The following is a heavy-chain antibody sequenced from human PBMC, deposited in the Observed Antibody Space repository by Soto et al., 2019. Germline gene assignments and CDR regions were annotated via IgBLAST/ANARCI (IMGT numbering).Heavy chain of an antibody. CDR1: GFTFSSYG. Sequence: QVQLVESGGGVVQPGRSLRLSCAASGFTFSSYGMHWVRQAPGKGLEWVAVISYDGSNKYYADSVKGRFTISRDNSKNTLYLRMNSLRAEDTGVYYSANDVAPRQRRDYDSSGTEGAEYWCQGKMLTVSS. CDR2: ISYDGSNK. D-gene: IGHD3-22*01. CDR3: ANDVAPRQRRDYDSSGTEGAEY. J-gene: IGHJ4*02. V-gene: IGHV3-30*18.